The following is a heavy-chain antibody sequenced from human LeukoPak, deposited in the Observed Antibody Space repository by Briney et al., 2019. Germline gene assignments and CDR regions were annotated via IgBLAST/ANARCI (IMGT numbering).Heavy chain of an antibody. Sequence: PGRSQRLSRASSGFPLSEYYMSGVPRASGKALVWVSYISSSGSTIYYADSVKGRFTISRDNAKNSLYLQMNSLGAEDTAVYYCARSKYLAYWGQGTLVTVSS. CDR1: GFPLSEYY. CDR2: ISSSGSTI. V-gene: IGHV3-11*01. J-gene: IGHJ4*02. CDR3: ARSKYLAY.